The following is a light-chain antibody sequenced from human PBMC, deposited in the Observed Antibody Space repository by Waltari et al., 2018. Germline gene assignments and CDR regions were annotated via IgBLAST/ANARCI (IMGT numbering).Light chain of an antibody. J-gene: IGLJ2*01. CDR3: SASTSSFSLVL. V-gene: IGLV2-14*03. CDR1: SSDIGSYNY. Sequence: QSALTQPASVSGSPGQSITISCTGSSSDIGSYNYVSWYQQHPGKAPKLMLYDVTNRPAGVSNRFSGSKSGNPASLTISGLQTEDDADYYCSASTSSFSLVLFGGGTKLTVL. CDR2: DVT.